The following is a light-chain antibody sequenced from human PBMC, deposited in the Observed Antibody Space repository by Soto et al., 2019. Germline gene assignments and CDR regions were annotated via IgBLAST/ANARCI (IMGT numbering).Light chain of an antibody. J-gene: IGKJ4*01. V-gene: IGKV3-20*01. CDR3: QQYGSAPLT. CDR2: AAS. Sequence: DIVLTQSPGTLSLSPGERATLSCRASQSVAGSYLAWYQHQRGQAPRLLIYAASSRATGIPDRFSGTGSGTDFTLTISRLEPEDFELYYCQQYGSAPLTFGGGTKVDIK. CDR1: QSVAGSY.